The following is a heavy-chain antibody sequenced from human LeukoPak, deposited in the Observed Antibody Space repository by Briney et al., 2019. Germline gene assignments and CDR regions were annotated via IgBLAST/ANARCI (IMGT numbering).Heavy chain of an antibody. V-gene: IGHV3-23*01. Sequence: PGGSLRLSCAASGFTFTNYVMGWVRQAPGKGLEWVSSISSGGSIYADSVKGRFTISRDNSKNTLSLQMNSLRADDTAVYYCAKATVTTWYVLDYWGQGTLVTVSS. J-gene: IGHJ4*02. D-gene: IGHD4-17*01. CDR3: AKATVTTWYVLDY. CDR2: ISSGGSI. CDR1: GFTFTNYV.